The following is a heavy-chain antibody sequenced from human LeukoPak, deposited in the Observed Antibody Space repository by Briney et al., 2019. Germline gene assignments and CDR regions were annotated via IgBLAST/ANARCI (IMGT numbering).Heavy chain of an antibody. D-gene: IGHD3-10*01. CDR2: MYTSGST. CDR1: GGSISSYY. V-gene: IGHV4-4*07. CDR3: ARDMGAGGSGSGYYYYYYMDV. J-gene: IGHJ6*03. Sequence: PSETLSLTCTVSGGSISSYYWSWIRQPAGKGLEWIGRMYTSGSTNYNPSLKSRVTMSVDTSKNQFSLKLSSVTAADTAVYYCARDMGAGGSGSGYYYYYYMDVWGKGTTVTISS.